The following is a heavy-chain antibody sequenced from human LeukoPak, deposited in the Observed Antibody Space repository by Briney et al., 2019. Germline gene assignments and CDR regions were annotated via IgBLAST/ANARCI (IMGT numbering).Heavy chain of an antibody. J-gene: IGHJ6*04. V-gene: IGHV3-64D*06. CDR1: GFTFSSYA. D-gene: IGHD2-2*01. CDR3: VTDIVVVPAAIGYYGMDV. Sequence: GGSLRLSCSASGFTFSSYAMHWVRQAPGKGLEYVSAISSNGGSTYYADSVKSRFTISRDNSKNTLYLQMSSLRAEDTAVYYCVTDIVVVPAAIGYYGMDVWGKGTTVTVSS. CDR2: ISSNGGST.